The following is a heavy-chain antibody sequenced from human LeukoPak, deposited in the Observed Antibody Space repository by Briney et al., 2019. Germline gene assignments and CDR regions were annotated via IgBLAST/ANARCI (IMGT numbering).Heavy chain of an antibody. J-gene: IGHJ5*02. D-gene: IGHD3-16*01. CDR1: GFTFSSYG. Sequence: PGGSLRLSCAASGFTFSSYGMHWVRQAPGKGLEWVAVIWYDGSNKYYTDSVKGRFTISRDNSKNTLYLQMNSLRAEDTAVYYCARDGGEFGIDPWGQGTLVTVSS. CDR2: IWYDGSNK. CDR3: ARDGGEFGIDP. V-gene: IGHV3-33*01.